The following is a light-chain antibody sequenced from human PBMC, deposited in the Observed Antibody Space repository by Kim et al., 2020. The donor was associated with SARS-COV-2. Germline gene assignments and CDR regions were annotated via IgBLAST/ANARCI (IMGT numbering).Light chain of an antibody. V-gene: IGKV3-15*01. CDR2: GAS. Sequence: EIVMTQSPATLSVSPGERATLSCRASQSVSSNLAWYQQKPGQAPRLLIYGASTRATGIPGRFSGSGSGTEFTLTISSLQSEDFAVYYCKQYSHWPLTFGRGTKLEI. CDR1: QSVSSN. J-gene: IGKJ4*01. CDR3: KQYSHWPLT.